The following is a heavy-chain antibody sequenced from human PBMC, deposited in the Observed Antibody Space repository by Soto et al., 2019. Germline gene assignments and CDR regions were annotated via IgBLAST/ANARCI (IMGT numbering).Heavy chain of an antibody. CDR2: ISAYNGNT. Sequence: ASVKVSCKASGYTFTSYGISWVRQAPGQGLEWMGWISAYNGNTKYAQKLQGRVSMTTDTSTSTAYMELRSLRSDDTAVYYCARGPSMLPLNGMDVWGQGTTVTVSS. D-gene: IGHD3-10*02. J-gene: IGHJ6*02. CDR3: ARGPSMLPLNGMDV. V-gene: IGHV1-18*01. CDR1: GYTFTSYG.